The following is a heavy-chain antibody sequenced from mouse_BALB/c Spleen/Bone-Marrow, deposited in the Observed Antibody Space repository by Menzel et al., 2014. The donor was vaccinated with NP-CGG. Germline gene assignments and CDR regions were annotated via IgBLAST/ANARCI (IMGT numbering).Heavy chain of an antibody. CDR3: ARERTARATSFAY. J-gene: IGHJ3*01. CDR2: INPYNDGT. Sequence: VQLQQPGPEPVKPGASVKMSCKASGYTFTSYVMHWVKQKPGQGLEWIGYINPYNDGTKYNEKFKGRATLTSDKSSSTAYMELSSLTSEDSAVYYCARERTARATSFAYWGQGTLVTVSA. D-gene: IGHD3-2*01. V-gene: IGHV1-14*01. CDR1: GYTFTSYV.